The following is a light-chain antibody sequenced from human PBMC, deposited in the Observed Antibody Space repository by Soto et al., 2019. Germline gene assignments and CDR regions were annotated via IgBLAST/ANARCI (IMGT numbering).Light chain of an antibody. V-gene: IGKV3-15*01. CDR1: QSVSSN. Sequence: EIVMTQSPATLSVSPGERATLSCRASQSVSSNLAWYQQKPGQAPRLLIYGASTRATGIPARFSASGSGTAVTLTISSMQSEDFAVYYCQQYNYWPTFGQGTKVEIK. CDR2: GAS. CDR3: QQYNYWPT. J-gene: IGKJ1*01.